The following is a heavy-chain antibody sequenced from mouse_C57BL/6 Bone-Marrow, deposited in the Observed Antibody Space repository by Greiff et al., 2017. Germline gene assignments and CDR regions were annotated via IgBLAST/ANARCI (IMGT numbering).Heavy chain of an antibody. CDR3: ARRHGAMDY. D-gene: IGHD6-1*01. J-gene: IGHJ4*01. CDR1: GYAFSSNW. CDR2: IYPGDGDT. Sequence: VQLQQSGAELVKPGASVKISCKASGYAFSSNWMNWVKQRPGKGLEWIGQIYPGDGDTNYNGKFKGKATLTADKSSSTAYMQLSSLTSEDSAVYFCARRHGAMDYWGQGTSVTVSS. V-gene: IGHV1-80*01.